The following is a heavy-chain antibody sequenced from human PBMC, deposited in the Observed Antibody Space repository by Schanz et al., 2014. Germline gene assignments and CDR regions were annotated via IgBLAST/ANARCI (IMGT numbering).Heavy chain of an antibody. Sequence: EVQLVESGGGLIQPGGSLRLSCAVSGFTVSTNYMSWVRQAPGKGLEWVSSLYIGGGSTRYADSVKGRFIISRDSSKNTLFLQMNSLRADYTAVYFCARDEGRDGYNLAFDVWGQGTLVTVSS. D-gene: IGHD5-12*01. CDR2: LYIGGGST. J-gene: IGHJ3*01. V-gene: IGHV3-53*01. CDR3: ARDEGRDGYNLAFDV. CDR1: GFTVSTNY.